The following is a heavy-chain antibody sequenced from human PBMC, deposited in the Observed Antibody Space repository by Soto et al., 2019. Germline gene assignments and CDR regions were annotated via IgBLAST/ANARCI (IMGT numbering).Heavy chain of an antibody. CDR2: IYYSGST. Sequence: QVQLQESGPGLVKPSQTLSLTCTVSGGSISSGGYYWSWIRQHPGKGLEWIGYIYYSGSTYYNPSLNSRVTISVDTSKNQYSLKLSSVTAADTAAYYCARVLSGYSGSSFDPWGQGTLVTVSS. V-gene: IGHV4-31*03. J-gene: IGHJ5*02. D-gene: IGHD5-12*01. CDR3: ARVLSGYSGSSFDP. CDR1: GGSISSGGYY.